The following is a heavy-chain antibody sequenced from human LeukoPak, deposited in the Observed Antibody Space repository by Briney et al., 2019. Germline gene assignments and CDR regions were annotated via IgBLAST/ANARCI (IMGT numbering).Heavy chain of an antibody. CDR2: IIPIFGTA. CDR1: GYTFTSYD. V-gene: IGHV1-69*05. J-gene: IGHJ6*03. CDR3: ARSEELEPQNIYYYYYMDV. Sequence: ASVKVSCKASGYTFTSYDINWVRQATGQGLEWMGRIIPIFGTANYAQKFQGRVTITTDESTSTAYMELSSLRSEDTAVYYCARSEELEPQNIYYYYYMDVWGKGTTVTVSS. D-gene: IGHD1-1*01.